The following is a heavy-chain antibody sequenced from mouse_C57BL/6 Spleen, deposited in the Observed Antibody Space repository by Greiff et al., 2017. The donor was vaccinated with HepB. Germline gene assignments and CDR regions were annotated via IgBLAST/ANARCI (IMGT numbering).Heavy chain of an antibody. V-gene: IGHV1-74*01. CDR2: IHPSDSDT. CDR1: GYTFTIYW. CDR3: GTAQATCFDY. J-gene: IGHJ2*01. Sequence: QVQLQQPGAELVKPGASVKVSCKASGYTFTIYWIHWVKQRPGQGLEWIGRIHPSDSDTNYNQKFKGKATLTVDKSSSTPYMQLSILTSEDSAVYYCGTAQATCFDYWGQGTTLTVTS. D-gene: IGHD3-2*02.